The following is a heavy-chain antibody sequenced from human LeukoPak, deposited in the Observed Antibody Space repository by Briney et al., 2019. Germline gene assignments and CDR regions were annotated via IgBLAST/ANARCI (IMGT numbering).Heavy chain of an antibody. J-gene: IGHJ5*02. CDR1: GYTFTGYY. CDR3: ARDRASVAGWFDP. Sequence: ASVKVSCKASGYTFTGYYMHWVRQAPGQGLEWMGWINPNSGGTNYAQEFQGRVTMTRDTSISTAYMELSRLRSDDTAVYYCARDRASVAGWFDPWGQGTLVTVSS. D-gene: IGHD6-19*01. V-gene: IGHV1-2*02. CDR2: INPNSGGT.